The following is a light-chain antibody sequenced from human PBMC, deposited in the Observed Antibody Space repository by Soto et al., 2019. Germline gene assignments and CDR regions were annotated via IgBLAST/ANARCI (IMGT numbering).Light chain of an antibody. J-gene: IGKJ5*01. CDR3: QQYGNSPIT. Sequence: PGSLATLSCRASQSVSSYLAWYQQKPGQAPRLLIYGASSRATGIPDRFSGSGSGTDFTLTISRLEPEDFAVYYCQQYGNSPITFGQGTRLEIK. CDR1: QSVSSY. V-gene: IGKV3-20*01. CDR2: GAS.